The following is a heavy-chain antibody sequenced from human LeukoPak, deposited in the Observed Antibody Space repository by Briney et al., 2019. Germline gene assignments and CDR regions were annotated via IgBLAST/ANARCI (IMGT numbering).Heavy chain of an antibody. V-gene: IGHV1-46*01. CDR3: ARQGGYSSAIGMGY. CDR2: INPSGGST. D-gene: IGHD6-19*01. J-gene: IGHJ4*02. CDR1: GGTFSSYA. Sequence: GASVKVSCKASGGTFSSYAISWVRQAPGQGLEWMGIINPSGGSTSYAQKFQGRVTMTRDTSTRTVYMEVSSLRSEDTAVYYCARQGGYSSAIGMGYWGQGTLVTVSS.